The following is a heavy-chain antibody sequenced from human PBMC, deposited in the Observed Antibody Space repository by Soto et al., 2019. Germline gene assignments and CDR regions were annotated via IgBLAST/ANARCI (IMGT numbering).Heavy chain of an antibody. D-gene: IGHD3-10*01. J-gene: IGHJ6*02. CDR1: GYTFTSYA. CDR3: ARGLLLCLGEFLGMDV. CDR2: INAGNGNT. Sequence: EASVKVSCKASGYTFTSYAMHWVRQAPGQRLEWMGWINAGNGNTKYSQKFQGRVTITRDTSASTAYMELSSLRSEDTAVYYCARGLLLCLGEFLGMDVWGQGTTVTISS. V-gene: IGHV1-3*01.